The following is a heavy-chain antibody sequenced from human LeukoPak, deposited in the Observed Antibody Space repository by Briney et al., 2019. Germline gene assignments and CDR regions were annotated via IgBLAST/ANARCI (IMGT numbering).Heavy chain of an antibody. CDR1: GFTLSNYA. D-gene: IGHD1-26*01. CDR3: AKILEIYYESLDY. Sequence: GGSLRLPCAASGFTLSNYAMSWVRPAPGKGLEWVSTISGSGVTTHYADSVKGRFTISRDNAKNTLFLQMDSLRAEDTAVYYCAKILEIYYESLDYWGQGTLVTVSS. CDR2: ISGSGVTT. V-gene: IGHV3-23*01. J-gene: IGHJ4*02.